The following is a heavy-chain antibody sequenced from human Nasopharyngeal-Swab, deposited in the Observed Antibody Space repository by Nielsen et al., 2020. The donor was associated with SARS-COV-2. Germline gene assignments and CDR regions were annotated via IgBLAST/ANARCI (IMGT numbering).Heavy chain of an antibody. D-gene: IGHD5-12*01. CDR3: TRPQYSGYDVDAFDI. CDR1: GFTFGDYA. CDR2: IRSKAYGGTT. V-gene: IGHV3-49*03. J-gene: IGHJ3*02. Sequence: GESLKISCTASGFTFGDYAMSWFRQAPGKGLEWVGFIRSKAYGGTTEYAASVKGRFTISRDDSKSIAYLQMNSLKTEDTAVYYCTRPQYSGYDVDAFDIWGQGTMVTVSS.